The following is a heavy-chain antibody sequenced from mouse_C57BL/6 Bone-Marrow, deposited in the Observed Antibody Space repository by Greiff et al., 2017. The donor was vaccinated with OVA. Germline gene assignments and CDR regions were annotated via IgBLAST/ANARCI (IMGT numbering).Heavy chain of an antibody. J-gene: IGHJ1*03. V-gene: IGHV1-81*01. Sequence: VKLMESGAELARPGASVKLSCKASGYTFTSYGISWVKQRTGQGLEWIGEIYPRSGNTYYNEKFKGKATLTADTSSSTAYMQLSSLTSEDSAVYYCARWGYFDVWGTGTTVTVSS. CDR1: GYTFTSYG. CDR2: IYPRSGNT. CDR3: ARWGYFDV.